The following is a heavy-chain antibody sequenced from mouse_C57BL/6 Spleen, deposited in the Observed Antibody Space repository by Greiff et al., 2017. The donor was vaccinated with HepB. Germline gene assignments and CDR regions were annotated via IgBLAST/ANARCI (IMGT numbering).Heavy chain of an antibody. CDR2: ISSGSSTI. Sequence: DVMLVESGGGLVKPGGSLKLSCAASGFTFSDYGMHWVRQAPEKGLEWVAYISSGSSTIYYADTVKGRFTISRDNAKNTLFLQMTSLRSEDTAMYYCANIYYNCDDLYDMDYWGQGTTVTVSS. CDR3: ANIYYNCDDLYDMDY. D-gene: IGHD2-4*01. V-gene: IGHV5-17*01. CDR1: GFTFSDYG. J-gene: IGHJ4*01.